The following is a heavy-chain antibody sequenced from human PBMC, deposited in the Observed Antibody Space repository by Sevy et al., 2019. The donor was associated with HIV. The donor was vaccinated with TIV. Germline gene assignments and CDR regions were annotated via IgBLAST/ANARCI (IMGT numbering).Heavy chain of an antibody. CDR3: ARQKITGSRHDYFDS. CDR2: INQDGSEK. J-gene: IGHJ4*02. V-gene: IGHV3-7*01. D-gene: IGHD1-7*01. Sequence: GGSLRLSCAASGFTFSNYWMRWVRQAPGKGLEWVANINQDGSEKYYLDSVKGRFIISRDNAKNSLYLQMNSLRAEDSVEYYCARQKITGSRHDYFDSWGQGTLVTVSS. CDR1: GFTFSNYW.